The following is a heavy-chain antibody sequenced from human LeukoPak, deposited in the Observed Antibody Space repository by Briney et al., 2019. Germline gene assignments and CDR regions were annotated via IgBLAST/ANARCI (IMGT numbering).Heavy chain of an antibody. J-gene: IGHJ4*02. CDR2: IYYSGST. V-gene: IGHV4-39*01. Sequence: SETLSLTCTVSGGSISSSSYYWGWIRQPPGKGLEWIGSIYYSGSTYYNPSLKSRVTISVDTSKNQFSLKLSSVTAADTAVYYCARLPTVIQYYFDYWGQGTLVTVSS. CDR3: ARLPTVIQYYFDY. D-gene: IGHD4-17*01. CDR1: GGSISSSSYY.